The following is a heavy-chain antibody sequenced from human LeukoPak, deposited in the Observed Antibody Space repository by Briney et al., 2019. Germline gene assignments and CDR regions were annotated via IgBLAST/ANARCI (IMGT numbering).Heavy chain of an antibody. V-gene: IGHV4-4*02. Sequence: SETLSLTCAVSGGSISSNNWWGWVRQPPGKGLEWIGEIYHSGSPDYNPSLKSRVTISVDKSRNHFSLNLSSVTAEDTAVYYCARDLQLWTTRDTRGGAQVGYWGQGTLVTVSS. D-gene: IGHD5-18*01. J-gene: IGHJ4*02. CDR2: IYHSGSP. CDR3: ARDLQLWTTRDTRGGAQVGY. CDR1: GGSISSNNW.